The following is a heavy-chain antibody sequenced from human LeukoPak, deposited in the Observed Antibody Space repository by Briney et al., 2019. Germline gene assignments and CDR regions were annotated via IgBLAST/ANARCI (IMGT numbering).Heavy chain of an antibody. CDR2: INPNSGGT. D-gene: IGHD1-26*01. CDR1: GYTFTGYY. Sequence: ASVTVSCKASGYTFTGYYMHWVRQAPGQGLEWMGWINPNSGGTNYAQKFQGRVTMTRDTSISTAYMELSRLRSDDTAVYYCAREGAKQYYYYGMDVWGQGTTVTVSS. V-gene: IGHV1-2*02. CDR3: AREGAKQYYYYGMDV. J-gene: IGHJ6*02.